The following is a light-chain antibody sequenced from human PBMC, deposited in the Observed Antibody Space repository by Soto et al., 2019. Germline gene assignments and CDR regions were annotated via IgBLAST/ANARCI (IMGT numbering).Light chain of an antibody. Sequence: DIQMTQSPSSLSASVGDRVTITCRASQSIASYLNWYQQKPGKAPNLLIYAASSLQSGVPSRFSGSASGTDFPLTISSLQPEDFATYYCQQSYTTPLTFGGGTKVEIK. V-gene: IGKV1-39*01. CDR2: AAS. CDR3: QQSYTTPLT. J-gene: IGKJ4*01. CDR1: QSIASY.